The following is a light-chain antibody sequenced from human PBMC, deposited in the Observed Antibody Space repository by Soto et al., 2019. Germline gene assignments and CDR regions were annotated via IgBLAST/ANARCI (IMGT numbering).Light chain of an antibody. CDR2: KAS. V-gene: IGKV1-5*03. J-gene: IGKJ1*01. CDR1: QSINSW. CDR3: QQYNSYSWT. Sequence: DIQMTQSPSTLSASVGDRVTITCRASQSINSWLAWYQQKPGKAPKLLIYKASSLESGVPSRFSGSGSGTEFTPTISSLQPDDFATYYCQQYNSYSWTYGHGTKVEIK.